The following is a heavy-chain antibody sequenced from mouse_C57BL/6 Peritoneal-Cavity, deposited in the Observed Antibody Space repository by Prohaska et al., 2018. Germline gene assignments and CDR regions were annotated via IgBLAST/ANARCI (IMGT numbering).Heavy chain of an antibody. CDR2: IRRGSSTS. CDR1: GFTFNDYG. Sequence: ELQLVESGGGLVKPGGSLKLSCDASGFTFNDYGMHWVRQAPGKGLGWVANIRRGSSTSDYADTGKGRFTSSRDNAKNTLFLQMTSLRSEYTSMYYCATPYYGSSSYWYFDVWGTGTTVTVSS. D-gene: IGHD1-1*01. J-gene: IGHJ1*03. CDR3: ATPYYGSSSYWYFDV. V-gene: IGHV5-17*01.